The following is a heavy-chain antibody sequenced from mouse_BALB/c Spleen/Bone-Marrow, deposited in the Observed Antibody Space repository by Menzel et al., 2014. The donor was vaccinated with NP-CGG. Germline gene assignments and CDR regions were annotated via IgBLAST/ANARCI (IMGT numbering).Heavy chain of an antibody. D-gene: IGHD1-1*01. CDR3: AGSTPLAY. CDR1: GYAFSRSW. J-gene: IGHJ3*01. V-gene: IGHV1-80*01. Sequence: VQLQQSGAELVRPGSSVKISCKASGYAFSRSWMNWVKQRPGQGLEWIGQIYPGDDDTNYSGKFKGRATLTADKSSGTAYMQLSSLTSEDSAVYFCAGSTPLAYWGQGTQVTVSA. CDR2: IYPGDDDT.